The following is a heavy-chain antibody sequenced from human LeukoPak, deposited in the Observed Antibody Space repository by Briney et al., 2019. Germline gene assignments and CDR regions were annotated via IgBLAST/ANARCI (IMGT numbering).Heavy chain of an antibody. J-gene: IGHJ4*02. V-gene: IGHV3-23*01. CDR1: GLSFSSYT. CDR2: ISGSGGST. Sequence: GGSLRLSCAPSGLSFSSYTIHWVRQAPGKGLEWVSAISGSGGSTYYADSVKGRFTISRDNSKNTLYLQMNSLRAEDTAVYYCATLLADSISSGFEIERHFDYWGQGTLVTVSS. CDR3: ATLLADSISSGFEIERHFDY. D-gene: IGHD1-1*01.